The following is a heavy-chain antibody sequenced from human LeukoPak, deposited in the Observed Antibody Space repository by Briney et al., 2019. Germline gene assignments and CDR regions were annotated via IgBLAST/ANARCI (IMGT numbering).Heavy chain of an antibody. CDR1: GFSFSSYT. CDR3: ARDACSGGSCYLWASDI. D-gene: IGHD2-15*01. CDR2: ISASSTNI. Sequence: GGSLRLSCAASGFSFSSYTMSWIRQAPGKGLEWVSSISASSTNIYYADSVKGRFTISRDNAKNSLYLQMNSLRAEDTAVYYCARDACSGGSCYLWASDIWGQGTMVTVSS. V-gene: IGHV3-21*01. J-gene: IGHJ3*02.